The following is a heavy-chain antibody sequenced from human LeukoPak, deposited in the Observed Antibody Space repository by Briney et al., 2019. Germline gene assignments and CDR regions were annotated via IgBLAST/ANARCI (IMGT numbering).Heavy chain of an antibody. V-gene: IGHV1-24*01. J-gene: IGHJ4*02. CDR1: GYNLTELS. CDR2: FDPGDGAM. D-gene: IGHD3-9*01. Sequence: ASVKVSCKVSGYNLTELSMHWVRQAPGKGLEWMGGFDPGDGAMVYAQRFQGRVTMTEDTSTDTVYMELSSLKSEDTAVYYFAAGGFYDLLPYWGQGTLVTVSS. CDR3: AAGGFYDLLPY.